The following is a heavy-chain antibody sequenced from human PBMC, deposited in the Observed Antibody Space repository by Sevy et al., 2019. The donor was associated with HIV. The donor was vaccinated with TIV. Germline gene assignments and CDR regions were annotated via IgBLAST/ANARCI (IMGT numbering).Heavy chain of an antibody. CDR3: ATFSVGY. Sequence: GGSLRLSCAASGFTFSDSWMHWVRQAPGKGLEWVANINQHGNERYYVDSVKGPFTISRDNAKNSLYLQMNSLRDDDTAVYYCATFSVGYWGQGTLVTVSS. V-gene: IGHV3-7*01. D-gene: IGHD3-3*01. J-gene: IGHJ4*02. CDR1: GFTFSDSW. CDR2: INQHGNER.